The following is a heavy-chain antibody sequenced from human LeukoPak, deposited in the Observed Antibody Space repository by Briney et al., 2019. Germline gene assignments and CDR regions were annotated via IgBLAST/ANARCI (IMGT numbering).Heavy chain of an antibody. J-gene: IGHJ4*02. Sequence: GGSLRHSCAASGFTFSSYAMSWVRQAPGKGLEWVSSISSSSSYIYYADSVKGRFTISRDNAKNSLYLQMNSLRAEDTAVYYCARVPGAHFDYWGQGTLVTVSS. D-gene: IGHD3-10*01. V-gene: IGHV3-21*01. CDR1: GFTFSSYA. CDR2: ISSSSSYI. CDR3: ARVPGAHFDY.